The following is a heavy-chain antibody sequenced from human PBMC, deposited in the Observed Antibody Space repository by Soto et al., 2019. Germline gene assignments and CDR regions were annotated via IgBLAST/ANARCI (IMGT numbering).Heavy chain of an antibody. V-gene: IGHV3-23*01. CDR1: GFTFNHYA. J-gene: IGHJ6*02. D-gene: IGHD4-17*01. CDR2: VSGRGGST. CDR3: AKDSTVTTSLYFYYYGFDV. Sequence: VQLLESGGGLVQPGGSLRLACTASGFTFNHYAMSWVRQAPGKWLEWASAVSGRGGSTKYADSVKGRFIISRDNSNSTLFLQMDSLRGEDTAVYYCAKDSTVTTSLYFYYYGFDVWGQGTTGTVSS.